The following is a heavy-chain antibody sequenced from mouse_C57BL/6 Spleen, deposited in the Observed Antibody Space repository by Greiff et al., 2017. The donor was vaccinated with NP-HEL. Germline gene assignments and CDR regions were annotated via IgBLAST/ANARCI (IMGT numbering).Heavy chain of an antibody. CDR2: ISDGGSYT. CDR3: ARDRGSGDAMDY. CDR1: GFTFSSYA. D-gene: IGHD3-1*01. Sequence: EVKLVESGGGLVKPGGSLKLSCAASGFTFSSYAMSWVRQTPEKRLEWVATISDGGSYTYYPDNVKGRFTISRDNAKNNLYLQMSHLKSEDTAMYYCARDRGSGDAMDYWGQGTSVTVSS. V-gene: IGHV5-4*01. J-gene: IGHJ4*01.